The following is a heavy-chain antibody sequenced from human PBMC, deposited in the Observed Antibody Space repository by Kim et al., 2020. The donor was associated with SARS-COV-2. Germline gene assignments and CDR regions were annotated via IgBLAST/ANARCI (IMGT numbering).Heavy chain of an antibody. Sequence: GESLKISCKGSGYSFTSYWISWVRQMPGKGLEWMGRIDPSDSYTNYSPSFQGHVTITADKSISTAYLQWSSLKASDTAMYYCARRLSGYYYDSSGYYSNAAFDIWGQGTMVTVSS. CDR2: IDPSDSYT. D-gene: IGHD3-22*01. CDR3: ARRLSGYYYDSSGYYSNAAFDI. V-gene: IGHV5-10-1*01. J-gene: IGHJ3*02. CDR1: GYSFTSYW.